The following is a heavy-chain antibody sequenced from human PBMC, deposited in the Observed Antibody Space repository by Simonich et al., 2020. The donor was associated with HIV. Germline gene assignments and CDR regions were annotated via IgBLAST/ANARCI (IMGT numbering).Heavy chain of an antibody. D-gene: IGHD1-26*01. CDR2: INPKSGDT. V-gene: IGHV1-2*02. CDR1: GYTFTGYY. Sequence: QEQLVQSGAEVTKPGASVKVSCKASGYTFTGYYLHWVRQAPGQGLEWMGWINPKSGDTNYAQKFQGRVTMTRDTSISTVDMELSRLRSDDTAVYYCARDSDTTEIGLGPLKGGFDIWGQGTMVTVSS. J-gene: IGHJ3*02. CDR3: ARDSDTTEIGLGPLKGGFDI.